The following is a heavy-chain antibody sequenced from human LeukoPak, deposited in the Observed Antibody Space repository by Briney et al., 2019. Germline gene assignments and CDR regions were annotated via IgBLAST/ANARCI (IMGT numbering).Heavy chain of an antibody. CDR3: ARVLAYGSGNSNDY. V-gene: IGHV1-8*01. CDR1: GYTFTSYD. J-gene: IGHJ4*02. CDR2: MNPISGDT. Sequence: ASVKVSCKASGYTFTSYDVNWVRQATGQGLEWMGWMNPISGDTGYALKFQGRVTMSRNTSISTAYMELSGLRSDDTAVYYCARVLAYGSGNSNDYWGQGTLVTVSS. D-gene: IGHD3-10*01.